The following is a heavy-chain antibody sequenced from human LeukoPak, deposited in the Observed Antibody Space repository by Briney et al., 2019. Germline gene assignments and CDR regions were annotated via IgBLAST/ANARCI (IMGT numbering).Heavy chain of an antibody. D-gene: IGHD4-17*01. J-gene: IGHJ4*02. CDR1: GGSISSSSYY. CDR3: ARSITSTGTGDY. CDR2: GSSSEST. Sequence: SETLSLTCTVSGGSISSSSYYWGWIRQPPGKGLEWIGSGSSSESTYYNPSLKGRVTISVDTSKNQFSLKPSSVTAADTAVYYCARSITSTGTGDYWGQGTLVTVSS. V-gene: IGHV4-39*07.